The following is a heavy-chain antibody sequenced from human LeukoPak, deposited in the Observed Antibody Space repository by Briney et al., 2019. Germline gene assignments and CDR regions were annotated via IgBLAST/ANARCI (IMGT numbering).Heavy chain of an antibody. CDR2: INGDGSST. CDR3: ARDIVAAGTRDY. J-gene: IGHJ4*02. V-gene: IGHV3-74*01. CDR1: GFSFSTYW. Sequence: PGGSLRLSCAASGFSFSTYWMHWVRQAPGTGLVWVSRINGDGSSTNYADSVKGRFTVSRDNAKNTLYLQMNSLRAEDTAVYFCARDIVAAGTRDYWGQGTLVTVSS. D-gene: IGHD6-25*01.